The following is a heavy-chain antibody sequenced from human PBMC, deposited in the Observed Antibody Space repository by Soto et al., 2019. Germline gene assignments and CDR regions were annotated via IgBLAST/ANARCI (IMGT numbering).Heavy chain of an antibody. CDR2: MNPINGAT. Sequence: SLKVSCKASGYDFTAYDINWGPQASGQGLEGMGWMNPINGATGTARRFQGRVSLSRNTATGAAYLELTSLRSDDTAVYYCGRGPSPRAPAGGTPYYYAMDVWGQGTTVTVSS. CDR1: GYDFTAYD. J-gene: IGHJ6*02. CDR3: GRGPSPRAPAGGTPYYYAMDV. V-gene: IGHV1-8*02. D-gene: IGHD6-13*01.